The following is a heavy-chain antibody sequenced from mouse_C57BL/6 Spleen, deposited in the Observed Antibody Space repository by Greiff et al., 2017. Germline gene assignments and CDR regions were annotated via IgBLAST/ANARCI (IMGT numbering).Heavy chain of an antibody. V-gene: IGHV1-76*01. J-gene: IGHJ3*01. D-gene: IGHD4-1*01. Sequence: QVQLQQSGAELVRPGASVKLSCKASGYTFTDYYINWVKQRPGQGLEWIARIYPGSGNTYYNEKFKGKATLTAEKSSSTAYMQLSSLSSEDSAVYCCAGEGETGTRFAYWGQGTLVTVSA. CDR3: AGEGETGTRFAY. CDR1: GYTFTDYY. CDR2: IYPGSGNT.